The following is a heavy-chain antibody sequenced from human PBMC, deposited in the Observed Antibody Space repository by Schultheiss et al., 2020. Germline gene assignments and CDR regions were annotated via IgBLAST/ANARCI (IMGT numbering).Heavy chain of an antibody. D-gene: IGHD3-10*01. CDR3: VRLEALWDYYYGMDV. CDR2: IYHSGST. CDR1: GGSISSGGYS. V-gene: IGHV4-30-2*05. J-gene: IGHJ6*02. Sequence: SETLSLTCAVSGGSISSGGYSWSWIRQPPGKGLEWIGYIYHSGSTYYNPSLKSRVTISVDTSKNQFSLKLSSVTAADTAVYYCVRLEALWDYYYGMDVWGQGTTVTVSS.